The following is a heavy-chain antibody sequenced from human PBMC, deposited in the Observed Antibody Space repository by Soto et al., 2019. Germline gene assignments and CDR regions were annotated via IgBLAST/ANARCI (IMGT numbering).Heavy chain of an antibody. Sequence: QVQLVESGGGVVQPGRSLRLSCAASGFPFSSYGMHWVRQAPGKGLEWVAVIWYDGSNKNYVDSVKGRFTISRDNSKNRLYLQMNSLRAEDTAVYYCARAADSGDYYGDYWGQGTLVTVSS. V-gene: IGHV3-33*01. CDR1: GFPFSSYG. D-gene: IGHD3-22*01. CDR2: IWYDGSNK. CDR3: ARAADSGDYYGDY. J-gene: IGHJ4*02.